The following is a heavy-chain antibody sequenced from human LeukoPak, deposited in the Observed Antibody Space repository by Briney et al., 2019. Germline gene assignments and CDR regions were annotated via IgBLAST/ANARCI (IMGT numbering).Heavy chain of an antibody. CDR1: GFTVSSNF. D-gene: IGHD1-26*01. V-gene: IGHV3-66*02. CDR2: IYGGGST. J-gene: IGHJ4*02. Sequence: GGSLRLSCAASGFTVSSNFMSWVRQAPGKGLEWVSLIYGGGSTYYADSVKGRFTISRDNSKNTLYLQMNSLRAEDAAVYYCAAGIVAAFGVFDYWGQGTLVTVSS. CDR3: AAGIVAAFGVFDY.